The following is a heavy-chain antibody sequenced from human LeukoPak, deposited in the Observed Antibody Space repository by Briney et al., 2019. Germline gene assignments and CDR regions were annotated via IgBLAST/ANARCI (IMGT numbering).Heavy chain of an antibody. CDR3: ARVGWESNWFDP. CDR1: GGSFNGYY. D-gene: IGHD1-26*01. V-gene: IGHV4-34*01. Sequence: SETLSLTCVVYGGSFNGYYWSWIRQPPGKRLEWIGEINDSGSTNYNPSLKSRVTISVDTSKNQFSLRLNSVTAADTAVYYCARVGWESNWFDPWGQRTLVTVSS. J-gene: IGHJ5*02. CDR2: INDSGST.